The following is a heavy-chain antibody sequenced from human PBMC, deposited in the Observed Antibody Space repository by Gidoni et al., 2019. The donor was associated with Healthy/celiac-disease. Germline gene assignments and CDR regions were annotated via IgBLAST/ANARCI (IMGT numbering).Heavy chain of an antibody. D-gene: IGHD2-2*02. Sequence: EFKKPVSSVKVSYNASGGTFISYTISCVRQAPGQGLEWMGGIIPIFGTANYAQKFQGRVTITADESTSTAYMELSSLRSEDTAVYYCARDEGNIPKYYYYGMDVWGQGTTVTVSS. V-gene: IGHV1-69*01. CDR1: GGTFISYT. J-gene: IGHJ6*02. CDR2: IIPIFGTA. CDR3: ARDEGNIPKYYYYGMDV.